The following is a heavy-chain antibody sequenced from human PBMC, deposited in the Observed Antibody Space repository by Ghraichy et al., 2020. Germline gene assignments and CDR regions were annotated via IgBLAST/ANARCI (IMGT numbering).Heavy chain of an antibody. J-gene: IGHJ4*02. CDR1: GFTFSSCA. V-gene: IGHV3-23*01. CDR2: IAVSDDFT. CDR3: AKARCSGYGCDYFDC. D-gene: IGHD5-12*01. Sequence: GESLNISCAASGFTFSSCAMAWVRQAPGKGLEWVTLIAVSDDFTYYADSVKGRFTISRDNSKKMLFLQMNSLRAEDTDVYFCAKARCSGYGCDYFDCWGQGTLVSVSS.